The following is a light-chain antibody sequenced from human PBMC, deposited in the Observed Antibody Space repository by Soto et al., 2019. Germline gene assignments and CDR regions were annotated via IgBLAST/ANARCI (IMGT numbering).Light chain of an antibody. J-gene: IGKJ5*01. Sequence: EIVMTQSPATLSVSPGERFTLSCRASQSVGSNVAWYHQKPGQAPRLLIYAASTRATGVPARFSGSGSGTDFTLTISRLEPEDFAVYYCQQHGGSPITFGQGTRLEI. CDR2: AAS. CDR1: QSVGSN. CDR3: QQHGGSPIT. V-gene: IGKV3-15*01.